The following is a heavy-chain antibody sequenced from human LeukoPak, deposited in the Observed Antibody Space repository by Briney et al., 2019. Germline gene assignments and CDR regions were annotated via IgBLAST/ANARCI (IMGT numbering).Heavy chain of an antibody. D-gene: IGHD1-26*01. CDR2: ISSSSSTI. CDR3: ARGGGSYSGDY. Sequence: GGSLRLSCAASGFTFSSYSMNWVRQAPGKGLEWVSYISSSSSTIYYADSVKGRFTISRDNAKNSLYLQMNSLKAEDTAVYYCARGGGSYSGDYWGQGTLVTVSS. J-gene: IGHJ4*02. CDR1: GFTFSSYS. V-gene: IGHV3-48*01.